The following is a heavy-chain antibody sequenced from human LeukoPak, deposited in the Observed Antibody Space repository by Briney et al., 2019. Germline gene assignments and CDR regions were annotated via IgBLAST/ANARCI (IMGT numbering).Heavy chain of an antibody. D-gene: IGHD2-2*01. Sequence: SSETLSLTCAVSGGSLSIPNYLWAWIRQPPGKGLQWIGQIHSSGRTHSNPSLNSRVTISGDTSNNQFSLRLTSVTAADAALYFCAGLPTGYQLKSAEYWGQGTLVTVSS. CDR3: AGLPTGYQLKSAEY. CDR2: IHSSGRT. V-gene: IGHV4-39*01. CDR1: GGSLSIPNYL. J-gene: IGHJ4*02.